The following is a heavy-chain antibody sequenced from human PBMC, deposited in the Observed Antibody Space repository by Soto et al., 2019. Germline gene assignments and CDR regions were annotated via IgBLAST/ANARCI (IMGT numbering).Heavy chain of an antibody. V-gene: IGHV4-30-4*01. D-gene: IGHD3-10*01. Sequence: SLTCTVSGGSISSGDYYWSWIRQPPGKGLEWIGYIYYSGSTYYNPSLKSRVTISVDTSKNQFSLKLSSVTAADTAVYYCARAYLYGSGSYSLLYGYGMDVWGQGTTVTVSS. CDR1: GGSISSGDYY. CDR2: IYYSGST. J-gene: IGHJ6*02. CDR3: ARAYLYGSGSYSLLYGYGMDV.